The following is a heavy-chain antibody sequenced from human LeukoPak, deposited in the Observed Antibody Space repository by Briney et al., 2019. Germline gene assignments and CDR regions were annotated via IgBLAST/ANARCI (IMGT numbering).Heavy chain of an antibody. D-gene: IGHD6-19*01. CDR1: GFTFSSYA. Sequence: GGSLRLSCAASGFTFSSYAMSWVRQAPGKGLEWVSAISGSGGSTYYADSVKGRFTISRDNSNNTLFLHLNSLRGEDTAVYYCTRNSGWYGLSWGQGTLVTVSS. CDR3: TRNSGWYGLS. CDR2: ISGSGGST. V-gene: IGHV3-23*01. J-gene: IGHJ1*01.